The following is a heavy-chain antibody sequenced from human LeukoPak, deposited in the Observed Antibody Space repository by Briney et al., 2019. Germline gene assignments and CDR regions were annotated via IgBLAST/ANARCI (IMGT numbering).Heavy chain of an antibody. J-gene: IGHJ4*02. V-gene: IGHV3-23*01. CDR2: ISGSGGST. CDR1: GFTFSSYA. Sequence: GGSLRLSCAASGFTFSSYAMSWVRQAPGKGLEWVSAISGSGGSTYYADSVKGRFTISRDNSKNTLYLQMNSLRAEDTAVYYCAKDTFAPGLRLGELSMEVDYWGQGTLVTVSS. CDR3: AKDTFAPGLRLGELSMEVDY. D-gene: IGHD3-16*02.